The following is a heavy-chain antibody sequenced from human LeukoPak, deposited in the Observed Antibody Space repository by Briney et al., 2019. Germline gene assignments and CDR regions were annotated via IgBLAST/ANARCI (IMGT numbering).Heavy chain of an antibody. CDR2: IYYSGST. J-gene: IGHJ3*02. CDR3: ARDRPYDSSDEAFDI. V-gene: IGHV4-59*01. D-gene: IGHD3-22*01. Sequence: SETLSLTCTVSRGSISGYSWSWIRQPPGKGLEWIGYIYYSGSTNYNPSLKSRVTISVDTSKNQFSLKLSSVTAADTAVYYCARDRPYDSSDEAFDIWGQGTMVTVSS. CDR1: RGSISGYS.